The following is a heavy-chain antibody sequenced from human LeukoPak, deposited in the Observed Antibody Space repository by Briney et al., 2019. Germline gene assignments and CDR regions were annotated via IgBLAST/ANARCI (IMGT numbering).Heavy chain of an antibody. CDR2: ISGSGGST. CDR3: AKSPAVDAAFDI. J-gene: IGHJ3*02. CDR1: GFPFRNFA. V-gene: IGHV3-23*01. D-gene: IGHD4-23*01. Sequence: GGSLRLSCAASGFPFRNFAVSWVRQAPGKGLEWVSAISGSGGSTYYADSVKGRFTISRDNSKNTLYLQMNSLRAEDTAVYYCAKSPAVDAAFDIWGQGTMVTVPS.